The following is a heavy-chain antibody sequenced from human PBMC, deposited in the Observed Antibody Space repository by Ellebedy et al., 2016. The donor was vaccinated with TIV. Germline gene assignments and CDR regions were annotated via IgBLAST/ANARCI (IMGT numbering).Heavy chain of an antibody. D-gene: IGHD1-1*01. Sequence: GESLKISCVGSGFSFSSYWMSWVRQAPGKGLEWVASIKQEGYEEDYVESVEGRFTISRDNDKSSLYLQMTSLREEDTAVYYCARDQGWTGGATTRFDYWGQGTLVTVSS. V-gene: IGHV3-7*01. J-gene: IGHJ4*02. CDR1: GFSFSSYW. CDR2: IKQEGYEE. CDR3: ARDQGWTGGATTRFDY.